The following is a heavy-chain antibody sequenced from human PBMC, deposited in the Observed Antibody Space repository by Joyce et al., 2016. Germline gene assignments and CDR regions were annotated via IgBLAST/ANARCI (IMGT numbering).Heavy chain of an antibody. CDR2: ITNSGAT. CDR1: SGLFSGFF. J-gene: IGHJ4*02. CDR3: ARSQWLAPLMY. D-gene: IGHD6-19*01. V-gene: IGHV4-34*02. Sequence: QVQLQQWGAGLLKTSETLSLTCAVYSGLFSGFFWRWVRQPPGKGLEWIGDITNSGATHYNPSLKSRLTMSVDTSRKEFSLKLGSVTVADTAIYYCARSQWLAPLMYWGQGTPVTVSS.